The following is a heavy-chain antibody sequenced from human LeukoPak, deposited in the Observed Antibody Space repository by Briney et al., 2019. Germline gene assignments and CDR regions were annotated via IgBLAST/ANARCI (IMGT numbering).Heavy chain of an antibody. Sequence: ASVKVSCKASGGTFSSYTISWVRQAPGQGLEWMGWISAYNGNTNYAQKLQGRVTMTTDTSTSTAYMELRSLRSDDTAVYYCARVHSSGYYYGGDYWGQGTLVTVSS. D-gene: IGHD3-22*01. CDR3: ARVHSSGYYYGGDY. CDR2: ISAYNGNT. V-gene: IGHV1-18*01. CDR1: GGTFSSYT. J-gene: IGHJ4*02.